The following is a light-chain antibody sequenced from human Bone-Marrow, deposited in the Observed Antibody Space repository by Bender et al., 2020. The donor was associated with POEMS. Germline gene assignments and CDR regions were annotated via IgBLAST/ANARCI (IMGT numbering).Light chain of an antibody. CDR1: NSNIGTNA. CDR2: IYN. CDR3: AAWDAGLSGGV. Sequence: QSVLTQPPSASGTPGQRVTISCSGSNSNIGTNAVNWYQQFPGAAPKLLIYIYNQRPSGVPDRFYAFTSGTSASLAISGLESGDEADYYCAAWDAGLSGGVFGGETKLTVL. V-gene: IGLV1-44*01. J-gene: IGLJ3*02.